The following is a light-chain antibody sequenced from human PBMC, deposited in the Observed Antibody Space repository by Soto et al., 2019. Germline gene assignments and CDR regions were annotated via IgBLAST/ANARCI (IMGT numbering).Light chain of an antibody. CDR1: QSLVHSDGNTY. CDR2: MIS. CDR3: MQATQPYT. J-gene: IGKJ2*01. V-gene: IGKV2-24*01. Sequence: DFVMTQTPLSSPVTLGQPASISCRSSQSLVHSDGNTYLSWLHQRPGQPPRLLIYMISIRFSGVPDRFSGSRAGTDFTLKISRVEAEDVGVYYCMQATQPYTFGQGTKLEIK.